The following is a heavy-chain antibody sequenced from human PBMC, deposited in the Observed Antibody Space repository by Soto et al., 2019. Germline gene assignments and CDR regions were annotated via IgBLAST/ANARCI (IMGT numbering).Heavy chain of an antibody. D-gene: IGHD2-2*01. V-gene: IGHV1-69*09. CDR3: ATPACAATWCSPSHNLDH. CDR2: TNPLSGIS. J-gene: IGHJ4*02. Sequence: QVQLVQSGAEVQKPESSVKVSCKTSGGTFVRHVISWVRQAPGQGPEWMGKTNPLSGISNYAQKFQDRVTFTADTDSSTAYMELSSLRSDDTAVYYCATPACAATWCSPSHNLDHWGQGTLVTVSS. CDR1: GGTFVRHV.